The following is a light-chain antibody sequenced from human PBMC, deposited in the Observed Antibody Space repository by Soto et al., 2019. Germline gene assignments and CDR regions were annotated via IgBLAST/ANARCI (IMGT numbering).Light chain of an antibody. CDR2: EVS. V-gene: IGLV2-8*01. Sequence: QSALTQPPSASGSPGQSVTISCTGTSSDDGGYNYVSWYQQHPGKAPKLMIYEVSKRPSGVPDRFSGSKSGNTASLTVSGPQAEDEADYYCSSYAGSNYVFGTGTKVTVL. J-gene: IGLJ1*01. CDR3: SSYAGSNYV. CDR1: SSDDGGYNY.